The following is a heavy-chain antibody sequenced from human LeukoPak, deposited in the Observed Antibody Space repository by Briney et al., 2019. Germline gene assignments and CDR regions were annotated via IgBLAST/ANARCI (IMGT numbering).Heavy chain of an antibody. Sequence: ETLSLTCAVYGGSFGGYYWSWIRQPPGKGLEWIGEINHSGSTNYNPSLKSRVTISVDTSKNQFSLKLSSVTAADMAVYYCARRLCGGDCYSTFSPWGQETRVTVSS. CDR3: ARRLCGGDCYSTFSP. V-gene: IGHV4-34*01. J-gene: IGHJ5*02. CDR1: GGSFGGYY. D-gene: IGHD2-21*02. CDR2: INHSGST.